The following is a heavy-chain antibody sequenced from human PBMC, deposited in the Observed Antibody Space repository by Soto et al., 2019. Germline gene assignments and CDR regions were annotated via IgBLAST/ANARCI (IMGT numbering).Heavy chain of an antibody. V-gene: IGHV1-2*04. CDR3: ARDIRSAGSNDAFDI. J-gene: IGHJ3*02. CDR2: INPNSGGT. D-gene: IGHD1-1*01. CDR1: GYTFTGYY. Sequence: EASVKVSCKASGYTFTGYYMHWVRQAPGQGLEWMGWINPNSGGTNYAQKFQGWVTMTRDTSISTAYMELSRLRSDDTAVYYCARDIRSAGSNDAFDIWGQGTMVTVSS.